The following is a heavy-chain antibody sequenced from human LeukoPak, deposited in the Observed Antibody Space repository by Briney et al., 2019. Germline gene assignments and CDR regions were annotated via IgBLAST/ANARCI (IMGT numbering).Heavy chain of an antibody. Sequence: ASVKVSCKASGYSFTSHGIIWVRQAPGQGLEWMGWISGYNGNTNYAQNLQGRVTMTTDTSTSTAHMELRSLRSDDTAVYYCALGGQLDYWGQGTLVTVSA. V-gene: IGHV1-18*01. J-gene: IGHJ4*02. CDR3: ALGGQLDY. CDR2: ISGYNGNT. D-gene: IGHD3-16*01. CDR1: GYSFTSHG.